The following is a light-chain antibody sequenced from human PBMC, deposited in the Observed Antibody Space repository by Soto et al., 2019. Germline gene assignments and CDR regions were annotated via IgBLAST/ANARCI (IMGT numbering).Light chain of an antibody. CDR3: QQYDNAPQT. V-gene: IGKV3-20*01. CDR1: QTLRRTY. Sequence: EIVLMQSPVTLSLSPGERATLSCRASQTLRRTYKAWYQQKPGQAPRVLIYGASKRATGIPDRFSGSGSGTDFSLTISRLEPEDFAVYYCQQYDNAPQTYGQGTKVEIK. CDR2: GAS. J-gene: IGKJ2*01.